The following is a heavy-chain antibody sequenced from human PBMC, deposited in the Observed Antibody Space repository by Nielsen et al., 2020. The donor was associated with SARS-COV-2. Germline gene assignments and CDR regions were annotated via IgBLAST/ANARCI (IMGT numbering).Heavy chain of an antibody. V-gene: IGHV3-30-3*01. D-gene: IGHD1-26*01. CDR2: ISYEGSKK. Sequence: GESLKISCAASGFTFNSYSMHWIRQAPGQGLEWLAVISYEGSKKYYADSVKGRFTISRDNSKNTLYLQMNSLRAEDTAVYYCARPSSGSYLNWFDPWGQGTLVTVSS. J-gene: IGHJ5*02. CDR1: GFTFNSYS. CDR3: ARPSSGSYLNWFDP.